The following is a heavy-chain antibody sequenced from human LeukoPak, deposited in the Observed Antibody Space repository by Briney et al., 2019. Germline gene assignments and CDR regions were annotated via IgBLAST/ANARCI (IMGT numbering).Heavy chain of an antibody. J-gene: IGHJ6*02. CDR1: GFTFSSYA. CDR2: TSGSGRSI. CDR3: ARDRPRAV. V-gene: IGHV3-23*01. Sequence: PGGSLRLSCAASGFTFSSYAMSWVRQAPGKGLEWVSGTSGSGRSIHYADSVKGRFTISRDNSKNTLYLQMNSLRAEDTAVYYCARDRPRAVWGQGTTVTVSS.